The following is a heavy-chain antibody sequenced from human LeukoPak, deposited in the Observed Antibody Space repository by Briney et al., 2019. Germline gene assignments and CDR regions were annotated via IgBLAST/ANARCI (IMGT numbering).Heavy chain of an antibody. J-gene: IGHJ3*02. Sequence: HGESLKISCQASGYSFTNYWIGWVRQMPGKLLEWMGIIYPGDSDTRSTPSFQGQVTISADKSISTASLQWSTLKASDTAMYYCARRISTGTYNAFDIWGQGTMVTVSS. CDR3: ARRISTGTYNAFDI. CDR2: IYPGDSDT. V-gene: IGHV5-51*01. CDR1: GYSFTNYW. D-gene: IGHD1-26*01.